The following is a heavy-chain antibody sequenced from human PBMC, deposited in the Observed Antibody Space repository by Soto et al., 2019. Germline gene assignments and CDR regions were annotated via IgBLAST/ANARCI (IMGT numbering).Heavy chain of an antibody. D-gene: IGHD1-26*01. CDR1: SGSIISYC. CDR2: IYYXGST. J-gene: IGHJ3*02. CDR3: ARVWAGAFDI. Sequence: XXPLSLTWTVSSGSIISYCWRWIRPPPGNGLEWTXYIYYXGSTNYHPSLXXRVTISVXXYKNKFSLKLSSLTAADTAVYYCARVWAGAFDIWGQGTMVTVSS. V-gene: IGHV4-59*01.